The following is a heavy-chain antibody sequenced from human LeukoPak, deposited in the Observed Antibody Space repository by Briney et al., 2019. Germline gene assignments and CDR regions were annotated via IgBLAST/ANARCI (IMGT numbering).Heavy chain of an antibody. J-gene: IGHJ4*02. V-gene: IGHV1-46*01. CDR2: IIPSGGST. CDR3: ARDSKGYGGKSFDY. D-gene: IGHD4-23*01. CDR1: GYTFINYY. Sequence: GASVKVSCKASGYTFINYYIHWVRQAPGQGLEWMGIIIPSGGSTTYEQTFQGRVTMTRDTSTSTVYMEVSSLRAEDTAVYYCARDSKGYGGKSFDYWGQGTLVTVSS.